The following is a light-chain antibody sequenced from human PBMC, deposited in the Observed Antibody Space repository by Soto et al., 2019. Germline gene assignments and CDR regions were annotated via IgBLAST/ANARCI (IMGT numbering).Light chain of an antibody. CDR1: HSVGST. J-gene: IGKJ1*01. Sequence: ETVMTQSPATLSVSPGERATLSCRASHSVGSTLSWYQQKPGQAPRLLIYGASIRATGIPDRFSGSGSGTDFTLTISRLEPEDFAVYFCQQHGSSPWTFGQGTKVDI. V-gene: IGKV3-20*01. CDR2: GAS. CDR3: QQHGSSPWT.